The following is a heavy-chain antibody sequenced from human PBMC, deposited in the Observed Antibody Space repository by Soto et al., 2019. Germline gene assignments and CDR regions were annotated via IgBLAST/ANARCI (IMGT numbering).Heavy chain of an antibody. V-gene: IGHV3-23*01. CDR1: GFTFSSYA. D-gene: IGHD4-17*01. CDR3: AKNRPVTTWGVDY. CDR2: ISGSGGST. Sequence: EVPLLESGGGLVQPGGSLRLSCAASGFTFSSYAMSWVRQAPGKGLEWVSAISGSGGSTYYADSVKGRFTISRDNSSNTRYRRMNSLRAGDTAVYYCAKNRPVTTWGVDYWGQGTLVSVSS. J-gene: IGHJ4*02.